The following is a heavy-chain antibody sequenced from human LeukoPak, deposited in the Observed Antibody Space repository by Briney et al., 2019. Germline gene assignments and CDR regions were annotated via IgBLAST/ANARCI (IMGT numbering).Heavy chain of an antibody. D-gene: IGHD3-10*01. CDR1: GITVSNYD. V-gene: IGHV3-23*01. CDR3: AKRGVVIRVFLVGFHKEAYYFDS. J-gene: IGHJ4*02. Sequence: GGCLRLSCVVSGITVSNYDMSWVRQAPGKGLVWVVGLRGRGGGTNCADSVQGRFTISRDNPKNTLYLQMNSLRAEDTAVYFCAKRGVVIRVFLVGFHKEAYYFDSWGQGALVTVSS. CDR2: LRGRGGGT.